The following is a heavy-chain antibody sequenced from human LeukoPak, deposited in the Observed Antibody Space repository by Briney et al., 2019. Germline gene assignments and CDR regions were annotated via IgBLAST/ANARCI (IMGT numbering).Heavy chain of an antibody. D-gene: IGHD4-17*01. V-gene: IGHV1-69*04. CDR2: IIPILGIA. J-gene: IGHJ4*02. CDR1: GGTFSSYA. CDR3: ARSDDYGGYPPAY. Sequence: ASVKVSCKASGGTFSSYAISWVRQARGQGLEWMGRIIPILGIANYAQKFQGRVTITADKSTSTAYMELSSLRSEDTAVYYCARSDDYGGYPPAYWGQGTLVTVSS.